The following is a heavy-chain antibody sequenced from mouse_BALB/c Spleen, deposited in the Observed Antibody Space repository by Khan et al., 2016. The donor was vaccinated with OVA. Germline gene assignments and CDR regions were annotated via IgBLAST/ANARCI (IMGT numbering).Heavy chain of an antibody. Sequence: EVQLQESGTVLARPGASVKMSCKASGYTFTSYWMPWVKQRPGQGLEWIGAIYPGNSDINYNQKFKGKAKLTAVKSNSTAYLELNSLTNEDAAVYYGTRNGFGNYESWDYWGQGTTLTVSA. CDR1: GYTFTSYW. D-gene: IGHD2-1*01. CDR3: TRNGFGNYESWDY. CDR2: IYPGNSDI. V-gene: IGHV1-5*01. J-gene: IGHJ2*01.